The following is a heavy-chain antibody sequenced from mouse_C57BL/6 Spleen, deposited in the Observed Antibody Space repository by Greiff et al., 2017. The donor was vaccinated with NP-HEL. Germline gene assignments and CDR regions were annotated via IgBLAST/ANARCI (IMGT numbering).Heavy chain of an antibody. J-gene: IGHJ2*01. CDR2: IHPNSGSP. V-gene: IGHV1-64*01. CDR1: GYTFPSYW. CDR3: ARWDYGRSYDY. D-gene: IGHD1-1*01. Sequence: VQLQQPGAELVKPGASVKLSCKASGYTFPSYWMHWVKQRPGQGLEWIGMIHPNSGSPNYNEKFKSTATLTVDTSSRTAYMQLSSLTSEDSAVYYCARWDYGRSYDYWGQGTTLTVSS.